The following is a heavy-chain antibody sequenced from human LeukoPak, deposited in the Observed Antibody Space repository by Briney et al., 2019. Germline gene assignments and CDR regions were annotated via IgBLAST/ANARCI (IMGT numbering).Heavy chain of an antibody. CDR2: INGDGSIT. CDR3: ARGPLVRTNLFDY. D-gene: IGHD3-10*01. V-gene: IGHV3-74*01. Sequence: PGGSLRLSCAASGFTFSSYWMHWVRQAPGKGLVWVSRINGDGSITNYADSVQGRFTISRDNAKNTLYLQMNSLRAEDTAVYYCARGPLVRTNLFDYWGQGTLVTVSS. J-gene: IGHJ4*02. CDR1: GFTFSSYW.